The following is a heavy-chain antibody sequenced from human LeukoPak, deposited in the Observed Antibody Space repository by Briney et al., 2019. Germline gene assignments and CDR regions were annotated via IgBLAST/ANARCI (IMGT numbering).Heavy chain of an antibody. CDR2: FDLVDSDT. Sequence: GEPLKFSFQPFGSRSATNSFAWAGRLPGKGLDWMGIFDLVDSDTRYTPSFQGRVTISADKSISTAYLQWSSLKASDTAMYYCARQRFTMRAYAGNWFDPWGQGTLVTVSS. D-gene: IGHD3-10*01. V-gene: IGHV5-51*01. J-gene: IGHJ5*02. CDR3: ARQRFTMRAYAGNWFDP. CDR1: GSRSATNS.